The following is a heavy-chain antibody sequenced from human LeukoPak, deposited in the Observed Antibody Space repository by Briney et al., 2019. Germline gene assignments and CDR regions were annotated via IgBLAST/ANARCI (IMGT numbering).Heavy chain of an antibody. D-gene: IGHD3-22*01. CDR2: IYSGGST. V-gene: IGHV3-53*01. CDR1: GFTVSSNY. CDR3: AKEPHGYNGMDV. J-gene: IGHJ6*04. Sequence: GGSLRLSCAASGFTVSSNYMSWVRQAPGKGLEWVSVIYSGGSTYYADSVKGRFTISRDNSKNTLYLQMNSLRAEDTAVYYCAKEPHGYNGMDVWGKGTTVTVSS.